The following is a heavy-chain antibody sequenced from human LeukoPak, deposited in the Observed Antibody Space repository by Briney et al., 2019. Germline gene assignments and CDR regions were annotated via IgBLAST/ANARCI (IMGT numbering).Heavy chain of an antibody. Sequence: GGSLRLSCAASGFTFSSYGMSWVRQAPGKGLEWVSAISGSGGSTYYANSVKGRFTISRDNSKNTAYLQMNSLKTEDTAVYYCLKGGSGSYYNRYYYYMDVWGKGTTVTVSS. CDR1: GFTFSSYG. V-gene: IGHV3-23*01. J-gene: IGHJ6*03. CDR3: LKGGSGSYYNRYYYYMDV. D-gene: IGHD3-10*01. CDR2: ISGSGGST.